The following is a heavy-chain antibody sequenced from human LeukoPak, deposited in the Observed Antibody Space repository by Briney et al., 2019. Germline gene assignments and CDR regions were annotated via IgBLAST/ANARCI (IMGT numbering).Heavy chain of an antibody. V-gene: IGHV4-59*01. Sequence: SEALSPTCTVSGSFISSYYWSWLRQPPGKGLEWIGYTYYSGSTNYNPSLKSRVTISVDTSKNQFSLKLSSVTAADTAVYYCARDGYSSSPTGYFDYWGQGTLVTVSS. CDR3: ARDGYSSSPTGYFDY. CDR2: TYYSGST. J-gene: IGHJ4*02. D-gene: IGHD6-13*01. CDR1: GSFISSYY.